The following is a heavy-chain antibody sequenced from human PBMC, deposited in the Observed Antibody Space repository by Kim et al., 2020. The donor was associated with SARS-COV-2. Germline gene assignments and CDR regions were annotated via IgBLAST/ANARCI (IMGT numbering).Heavy chain of an antibody. CDR2: INHSGST. CDR3: ARNGDYLGPILNY. CDR1: GGSFSGYY. J-gene: IGHJ4*02. V-gene: IGHV4-34*01. D-gene: IGHD4-17*01. Sequence: SETLSLTCAVYGGSFSGYYWSWIRQPPGKGLEWIGEINHSGSTNYNPSLKSRVTISVDTSKNQCSLKLSSVTAADTAVYYCARNGDYLGPILNYWGQGTLVTVSS.